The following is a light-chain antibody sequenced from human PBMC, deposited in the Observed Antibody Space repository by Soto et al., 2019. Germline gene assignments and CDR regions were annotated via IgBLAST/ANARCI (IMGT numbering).Light chain of an antibody. CDR1: ETVAGSY. J-gene: IGKJ4*01. CDR3: QQRSNWPPT. V-gene: IGKV3-11*01. Sequence: EIVLTQSPGTLSLSPGERATLSCRASETVAGSYLPWHQQKPGQAPGLLIYEASKRATGIPARFSGSGSGTDFTLTISSLEPEDFAVYYCQQRSNWPPTFGGGTKVDIK. CDR2: EAS.